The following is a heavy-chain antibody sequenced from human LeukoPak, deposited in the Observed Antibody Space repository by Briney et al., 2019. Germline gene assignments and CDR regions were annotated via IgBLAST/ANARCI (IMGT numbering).Heavy chain of an antibody. V-gene: IGHV1-69*01. Sequence: SVKVSCKASGGTFSSYAISWVRQAPGQGLEWMGGIIPIFGTANYAQKFQGRITITADESTSTAYMELSSLRSEDTAVYYCARDGYSGYQGGPGFDYWGQGTLVTVSS. CDR1: GGTFSSYA. CDR2: IIPIFGTA. CDR3: ARDGYSGYQGGPGFDY. D-gene: IGHD5-12*01. J-gene: IGHJ4*02.